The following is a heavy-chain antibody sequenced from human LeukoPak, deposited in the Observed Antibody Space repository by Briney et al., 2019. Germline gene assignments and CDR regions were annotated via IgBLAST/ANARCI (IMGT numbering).Heavy chain of an antibody. J-gene: IGHJ4*02. Sequence: ASVKVSCKTSGYTFTYYVISWVRQAPGQGLEWMGWINAYNGNTNDAQKFQGRVTMSTDTSTSAAYMELRSLRSDDTAVYYCARGEKPYDYWGQGTLVSVSS. CDR2: INAYNGNT. CDR3: ARGEKPYDY. D-gene: IGHD1-26*01. CDR1: GYTFTYYV. V-gene: IGHV1-18*01.